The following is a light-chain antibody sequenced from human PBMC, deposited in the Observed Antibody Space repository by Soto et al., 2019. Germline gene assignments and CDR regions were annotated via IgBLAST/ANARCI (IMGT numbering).Light chain of an antibody. CDR3: SSYAGSSNV. J-gene: IGLJ1*01. CDR2: EVN. V-gene: IGLV2-8*01. CDR1: SSDVVGYNY. Sequence: QSVLTQPASASGSPGQSVAISCTGTSSDVVGYNYVSWYQQHPGKAPKLMIYEVNKRPSGVTDRFSGSKSGNTASLTVSGLQAEDEADYYCSSYAGSSNVFGTGTKVTVL.